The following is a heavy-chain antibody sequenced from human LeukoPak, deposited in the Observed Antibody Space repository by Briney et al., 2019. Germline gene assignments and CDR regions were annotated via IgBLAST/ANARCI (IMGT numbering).Heavy chain of an antibody. D-gene: IGHD3-16*01. Sequence: PSQTLSLTCTVSASISRGSYYWSCSRQPAGKGLEWIGRIYTSGRTNYNPSLESRVAISVDTSKNQFSLNLNSVTGAVTAVYFCARVSYTHAYERVHDAFDIWGQGTVITVAS. CDR2: IYTSGRT. V-gene: IGHV4-61*02. CDR1: ASISRGSYY. CDR3: ARVSYTHAYERVHDAFDI. J-gene: IGHJ3*02.